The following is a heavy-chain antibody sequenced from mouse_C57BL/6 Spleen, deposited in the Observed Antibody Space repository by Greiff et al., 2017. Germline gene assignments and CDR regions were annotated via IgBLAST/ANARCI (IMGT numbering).Heavy chain of an antibody. CDR2: ISSGGDYI. Sequence: EVKLVESGEGLVKPGGSLKLSCAASGFTFSSYAMSWVRQTPEKRLEWVAYISSGGDYIYYADTVKGRFTISRDNARNTLYLQMSSLKSEDTAMYYCTGDPIYYCGRSYWYFDVWGTGTTVTVSS. D-gene: IGHD1-1*01. CDR1: GFTFSSYA. J-gene: IGHJ1*03. V-gene: IGHV5-9-1*02. CDR3: TGDPIYYCGRSYWYFDV.